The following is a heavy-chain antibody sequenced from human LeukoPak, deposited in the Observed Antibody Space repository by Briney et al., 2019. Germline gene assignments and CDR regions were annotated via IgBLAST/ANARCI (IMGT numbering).Heavy chain of an antibody. Sequence: SETLSLTCTVSGGSISNYYWSWIRQPPGKGLEWIGYIYYSGSTNYNPSLKSRVTISVDMSKNQFSLKLSSVTAAGTAVYYCARGADYGDYYFDYWGQGTLVTVSS. D-gene: IGHD4-17*01. V-gene: IGHV4-59*01. CDR2: IYYSGST. CDR1: GGSISNYY. J-gene: IGHJ4*02. CDR3: ARGADYGDYYFDY.